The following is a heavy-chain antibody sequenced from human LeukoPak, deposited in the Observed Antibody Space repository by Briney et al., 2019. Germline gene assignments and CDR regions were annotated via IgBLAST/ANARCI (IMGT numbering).Heavy chain of an antibody. V-gene: IGHV4-34*01. CDR1: GGSFSGYY. D-gene: IGHD4-17*01. Sequence: IPSETLSLTCAVYGGSFSGYYWSWIRQPPGKGLEWIGEINHSGSTNYNPSLKSRVTISVDTSKNQFSLKLSSVTAADTAVYYCARGGYGDYSGMGYWGQGTLVTVSS. CDR2: INHSGST. CDR3: ARGGYGDYSGMGY. J-gene: IGHJ4*02.